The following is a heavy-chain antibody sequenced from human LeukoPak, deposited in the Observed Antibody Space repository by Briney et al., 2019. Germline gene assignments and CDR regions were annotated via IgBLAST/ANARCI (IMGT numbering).Heavy chain of an antibody. D-gene: IGHD5-18*01. V-gene: IGHV1-24*01. Sequence: PSVKVSCTVSGSSLTELSLYWVRQAPGKGLEWMGGFDVIDGETFYAQKFQGRVTMTEDSSADTAYMELRSLTSDDTALYYCAAGRPYSLLDYWGQETLVTVSS. J-gene: IGHJ4*02. CDR3: AAGRPYSLLDY. CDR2: FDVIDGET. CDR1: GSSLTELS.